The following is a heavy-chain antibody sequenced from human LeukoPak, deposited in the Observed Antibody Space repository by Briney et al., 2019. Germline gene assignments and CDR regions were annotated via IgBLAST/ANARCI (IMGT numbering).Heavy chain of an antibody. V-gene: IGHV4-30-2*01. Sequence: SETLSLTCAVSGGSISSGGYSWSWIRQPPGKGLEWIGYIYHSGSTYYNPSLKSRVTISVDRSENQFSLKLSSVTAADTAVYYCARARREGGFDYWGQGTLVTVSS. D-gene: IGHD1-26*01. J-gene: IGHJ4*02. CDR3: ARARREGGFDY. CDR2: IYHSGST. CDR1: GGSISSGGYS.